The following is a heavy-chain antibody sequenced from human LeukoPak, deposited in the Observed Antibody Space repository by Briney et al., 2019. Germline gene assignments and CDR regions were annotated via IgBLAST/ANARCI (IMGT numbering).Heavy chain of an antibody. CDR1: GFTFSNYA. D-gene: IGHD6-25*01. Sequence: GGSLRLSCAPSGFTFSNYAMSWVRQAPGKGLEWVSAISGSGGSTYYADSVKGRFTISRDNSKNTLYLQMNSLRAEDTAVYYCAKGRRYYYYGMDVWGQGTTVTVSS. CDR3: AKGRRYYYYGMDV. J-gene: IGHJ6*02. V-gene: IGHV3-23*01. CDR2: ISGSGGST.